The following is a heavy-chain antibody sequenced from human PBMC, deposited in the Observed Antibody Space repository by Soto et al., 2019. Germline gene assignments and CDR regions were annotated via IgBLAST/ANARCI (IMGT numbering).Heavy chain of an antibody. CDR1: GYTFTSYA. Sequence: QVQLVQSGAEEKKPGASVKVSCKASGYTFTSYAMHWVRQAPGQRLEWMGWINAGNGNTKYSQKFQGRVTITRDTSAGTAYRERSSLQSEDPAVYCCARGGGVPLDWFDPWGQGTLVTVSS. CDR2: INAGNGNT. CDR3: ARGGGVPLDWFDP. D-gene: IGHD3-10*01. J-gene: IGHJ5*02. V-gene: IGHV1-3*05.